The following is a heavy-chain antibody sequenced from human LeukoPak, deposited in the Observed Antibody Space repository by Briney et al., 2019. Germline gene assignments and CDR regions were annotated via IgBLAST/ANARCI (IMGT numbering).Heavy chain of an antibody. Sequence: SVKVSCKASGGTFSSYAISWVRQAPGQGLEWMGGIIPIFGTANYAQKFQGRVTITADESTSTAYMELSSLRSEDTAVYYCAKVPAANYYYYMDVWGKGTTVTVSS. CDR3: AKVPAANYYYYMDV. CDR2: IIPIFGTA. J-gene: IGHJ6*03. D-gene: IGHD2-2*01. CDR1: GGTFSSYA. V-gene: IGHV1-69*13.